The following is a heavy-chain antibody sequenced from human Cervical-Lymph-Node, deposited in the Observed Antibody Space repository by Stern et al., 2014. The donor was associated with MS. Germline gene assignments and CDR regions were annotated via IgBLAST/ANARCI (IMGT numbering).Heavy chain of an antibody. Sequence: QVQLVQSGAEVKKPGASVKVSCKASRYTFINYDINWVRQAPGRGLEWIGWMNPNIGNTGYAQEFQGRVTMTTNTSISTVYMELSSLTSDDTAVYYCARGLVVSSSLWFDPWGQGTLVTVSS. CDR3: ARGLVVSSSLWFDP. CDR1: RYTFINYD. D-gene: IGHD6-6*01. V-gene: IGHV1-8*01. J-gene: IGHJ5*02. CDR2: MNPNIGNT.